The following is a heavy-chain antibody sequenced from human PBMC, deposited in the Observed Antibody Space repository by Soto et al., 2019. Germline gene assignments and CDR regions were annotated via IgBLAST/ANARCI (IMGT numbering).Heavy chain of an antibody. CDR2: ISAFNGNT. CDR3: ARDGGYGAGSYLDY. V-gene: IGHV1-18*04. CDR1: NYMFGSYG. D-gene: IGHD3-10*01. Sequence: QVQLVQSGAEVKRPGASVKVSCKASNYMFGSYGITWVRQAPGQGPEWMGWISAFNGNTKYPQNLQGRVTMTTDTSPDTDYMELRALRSDDSAMYFCARDGGYGAGSYLDYWGQGTLVTVSS. J-gene: IGHJ4*02.